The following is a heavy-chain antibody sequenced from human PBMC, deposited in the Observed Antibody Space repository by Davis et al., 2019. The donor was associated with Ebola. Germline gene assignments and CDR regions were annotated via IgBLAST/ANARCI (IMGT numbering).Heavy chain of an antibody. J-gene: IGHJ4*02. CDR3: ARAGTTDGEDVDFDY. CDR1: GGSISSYY. CDR2: IYYSGST. D-gene: IGHD2-21*01. V-gene: IGHV4-59*08. Sequence: SETLSLTCTVSGGSISSYYWSWIRQPPGKGLEWIGYIYYSGSTNYNPSLKSRVTISVDTSKNQFSLSLSSVTAADTAVYYCARAGTTDGEDVDFDYWGQGTLVAVSA.